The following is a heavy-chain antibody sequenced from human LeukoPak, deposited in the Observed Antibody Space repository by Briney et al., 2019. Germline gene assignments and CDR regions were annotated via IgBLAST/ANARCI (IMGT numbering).Heavy chain of an antibody. J-gene: IGHJ4*02. CDR3: ARSRGYSYGSYLAFDY. CDR1: GSTFSSYS. CDR2: ISSSSSYI. V-gene: IGHV3-21*01. Sequence: GGSLRLSCAASGSTFSSYSMNWVRQAPGKGLEWVSSISSSSSYIYYADSVKGRFTISRDNAKNSLYLQMNSLRAEDTAVYYCARSRGYSYGSYLAFDYWGQGTLVTVSS. D-gene: IGHD5-18*01.